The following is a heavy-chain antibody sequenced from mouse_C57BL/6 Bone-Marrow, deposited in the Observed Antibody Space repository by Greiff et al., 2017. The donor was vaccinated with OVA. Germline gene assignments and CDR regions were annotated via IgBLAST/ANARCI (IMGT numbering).Heavy chain of an antibody. V-gene: IGHV5-15*01. CDR3: ARPYDYERGTWFAY. J-gene: IGHJ3*01. CDR2: ISNLAYSI. Sequence: EVKLMESGGGLVQPGGSLKLSCAASGFTFSDYGMAWVRQAPRKGPEWVAFISNLAYSIYYADTVTGRFTISRENAKNTLYLEMSSLRSEDTAMYYCARPYDYERGTWFAYWGQGTLVTVSA. CDR1: GFTFSDYG. D-gene: IGHD2-4*01.